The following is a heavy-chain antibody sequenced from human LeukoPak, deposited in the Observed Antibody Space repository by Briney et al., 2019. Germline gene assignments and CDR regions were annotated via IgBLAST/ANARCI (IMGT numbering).Heavy chain of an antibody. CDR1: GGTFSSYA. D-gene: IGHD3-16*01. CDR2: IIPIFGTA. V-gene: IGHV1-69*06. Sequence: SVKVSCKASGGTFSSYAISWVRQAPGQGLEWMGGIIPIFGTANYAQKFQGRVTITADKSTSTAYMELNSLRAEDTAVYYCAREESGLYFDYWGQGTLVTVSS. J-gene: IGHJ4*02. CDR3: AREESGLYFDY.